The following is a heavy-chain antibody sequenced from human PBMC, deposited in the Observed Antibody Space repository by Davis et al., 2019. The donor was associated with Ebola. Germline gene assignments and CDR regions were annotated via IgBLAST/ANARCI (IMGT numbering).Heavy chain of an antibody. J-gene: IGHJ6*02. Sequence: GESLKISCTASGFTFGDYAMSWVRQAPGKGLEWVGFIRSKAYGGTTEYAASVKGRFTISRDDSKSIAYLQMNSLKTEDTAVYYCTRDWGYSYGLYYYYGMDVWGQGTTVTVSS. CDR2: IRSKAYGGTT. D-gene: IGHD5-18*01. CDR3: TRDWGYSYGLYYYYGMDV. CDR1: GFTFGDYA. V-gene: IGHV3-49*04.